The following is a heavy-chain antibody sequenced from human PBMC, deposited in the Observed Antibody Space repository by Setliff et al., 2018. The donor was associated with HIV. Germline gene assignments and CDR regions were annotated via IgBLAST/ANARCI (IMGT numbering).Heavy chain of an antibody. CDR3: AIGSSNWPHRPNNYYFDY. CDR2: INAGNGDT. CDR1: GDTFTTYA. J-gene: IGHJ4*02. V-gene: IGHV1-3*01. D-gene: IGHD6-13*01. Sequence: ASVKVSCKASGDTFTTYALHWVRQAPGQRLEWMGWINAGNGDTKPSQKFQGRVTITRDTSASTAYMELSSLRSEDTGVYYCAIGSSNWPHRPNNYYFDYWGQGALVTVS.